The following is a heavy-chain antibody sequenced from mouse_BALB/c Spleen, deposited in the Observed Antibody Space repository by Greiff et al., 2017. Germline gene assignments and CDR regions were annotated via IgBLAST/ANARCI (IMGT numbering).Heavy chain of an antibody. J-gene: IGHJ2*01. CDR3: ARWGF. CDR1: GYSITSDYA. CDR2: ISYSGST. V-gene: IGHV3-2*02. Sequence: EVKLMESGPGLVKPSQSLSLTCTVTGYSITSDYAWNWIRQFPGNKLEWMGYISYSGSTSYNPSLKSRISITRDTSKNQFFLQLNSVTTEDTATYYCARWGFWGQGTTLTVSS.